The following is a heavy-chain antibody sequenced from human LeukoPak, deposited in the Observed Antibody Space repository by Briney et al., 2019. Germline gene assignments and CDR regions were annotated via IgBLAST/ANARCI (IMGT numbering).Heavy chain of an antibody. V-gene: IGHV3-30-3*01. CDR2: ISYDGSNK. Sequence: GRSLRLSCAASGFTFSSYAMHWVRQAPGKGPEWVAVISYDGSNKYYADSVKGRFTISRDNSKNTLYLQMNSLRAEDTAVYYCARDHRSRGFDYWGQGTLVTVSS. CDR3: ARDHRSRGFDY. D-gene: IGHD2-15*01. CDR1: GFTFSSYA. J-gene: IGHJ4*02.